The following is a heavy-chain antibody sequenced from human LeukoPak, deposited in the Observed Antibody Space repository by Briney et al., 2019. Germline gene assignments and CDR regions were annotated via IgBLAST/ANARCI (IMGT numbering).Heavy chain of an antibody. CDR3: ARDNYGGNLDY. CDR1: GFTVSSTY. Sequence: GGSLRLSCAASGFTVSSTYMSWVRQAPGKGLEWVSVIYTGGSTYYADSVKGRFTISRDNSKNTLYLQMNSLRAEATAVYYCARDNYGGNLDYWGQGTLVTVSS. J-gene: IGHJ4*02. D-gene: IGHD4-23*01. CDR2: IYTGGST. V-gene: IGHV3-53*01.